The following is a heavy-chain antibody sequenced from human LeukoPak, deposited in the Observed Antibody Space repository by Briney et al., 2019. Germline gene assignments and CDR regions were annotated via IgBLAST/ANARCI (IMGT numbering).Heavy chain of an antibody. V-gene: IGHV3-74*01. D-gene: IGHD6-13*01. CDR1: GFTLSNYW. Sequence: GGSLRLSCAASGFTLSNYWMHWVRQGPGKGLVWVSRVSNDGSSTAYADSVRGRFTIFRDNAKNTLYLQMNSPRAEDTAVYYCVGAAADTTPRPWGQGTLVTVSS. J-gene: IGHJ4*02. CDR2: VSNDGSST. CDR3: VGAAADTTPRP.